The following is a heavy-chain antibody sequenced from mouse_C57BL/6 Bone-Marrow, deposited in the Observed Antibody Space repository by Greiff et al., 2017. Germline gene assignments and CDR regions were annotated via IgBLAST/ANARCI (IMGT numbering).Heavy chain of an antibody. CDR1: GFNIKDDY. J-gene: IGHJ3*01. Sequence: EVQLQQSGAELVRPGASVKLSCTASGFNIKDDYMHWVKQRPEQGLEWIGWIDPENGDTEYAEKFQGKATITVDTSSNTAFLQLRSLTSEDTAVYYCTRIAYWGQGTLVTVSA. CDR3: TRIAY. V-gene: IGHV14-4*01. CDR2: IDPENGDT.